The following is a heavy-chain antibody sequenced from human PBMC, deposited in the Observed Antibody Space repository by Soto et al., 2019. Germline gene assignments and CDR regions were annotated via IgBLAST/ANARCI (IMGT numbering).Heavy chain of an antibody. CDR3: AKGEAADYFQH. Sequence: SVKVSCKASGGTFSSYTISWLRQAPGQGREWMGRIIPILGIANYAQKFQGRVTITADKSTSTAYMELSSLRSEDTAVYYCAKGEAADYFQHWGQGTLVTVSS. CDR2: IIPILGIA. V-gene: IGHV1-69*02. D-gene: IGHD2-21*01. J-gene: IGHJ1*01. CDR1: GGTFSSYT.